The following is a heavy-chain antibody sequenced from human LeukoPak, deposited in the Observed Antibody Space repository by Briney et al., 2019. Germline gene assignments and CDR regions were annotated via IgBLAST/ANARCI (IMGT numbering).Heavy chain of an antibody. J-gene: IGHJ4*02. CDR2: INWKGGST. V-gene: IGHV3-20*04. D-gene: IGHD5-24*01. CDR3: AKEVGRWLQIDY. CDR1: GFTFDDYG. Sequence: GGSLRLSCAASGFTFDDYGMSWVRQAPGKGLEWVSGINWKGGSTGYADSVKGRFTISRDVSTNTLYLQMNSLRAEDTAVYYCAKEVGRWLQIDYWGQGTLVTVSS.